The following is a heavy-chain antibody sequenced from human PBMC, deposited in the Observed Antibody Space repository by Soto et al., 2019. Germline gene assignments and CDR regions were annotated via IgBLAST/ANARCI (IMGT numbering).Heavy chain of an antibody. CDR2: INPNSGGT. J-gene: IGHJ5*02. D-gene: IGHD6-13*01. CDR3: ASYLLTPLAAAGTMGGDP. CDR1: GYTFTGYY. V-gene: IGHV1-2*04. Sequence: ASVKVSCKASGYTFTGYYMHWVRQAPGQGLEWMGWINPNSGGTNYAQKFQGWVTMTRDTSISTAYMELNSLRAEDTAVYYCASYLLTPLAAAGTMGGDPWGQGTLVTVSS.